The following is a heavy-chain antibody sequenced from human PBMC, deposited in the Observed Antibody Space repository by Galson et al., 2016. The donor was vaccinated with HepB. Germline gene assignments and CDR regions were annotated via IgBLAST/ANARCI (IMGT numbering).Heavy chain of an antibody. J-gene: IGHJ3*02. D-gene: IGHD2-21*01. CDR1: GGSFSGFY. CDR2: INHGGSA. CDR3: GGAIRFGNAFDT. V-gene: IGHV4-34*01. Sequence: SETLSLTCAVYGGSFSGFYWSWIRQPPGKGLEWIGEINHGGSASYNPSLKSRVTISVDTSKNQFSLKLRSVTAADTAMYYCGGAIRFGNAFDTWGQGTMVTVSS.